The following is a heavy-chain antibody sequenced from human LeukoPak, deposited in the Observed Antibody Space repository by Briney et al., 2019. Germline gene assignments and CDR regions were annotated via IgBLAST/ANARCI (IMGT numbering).Heavy chain of an antibody. CDR2: IYYSGST. J-gene: IGHJ5*02. Sequence: SETLSLTCAVYGGSFSGYYWSWIRQPPGKGLEWIGYIYYSGSTNYNPSLKSRVTISVDTSKNQFSLKLSSVTAADTAVYYCARDERRRFDPWGQGTLVTVSS. CDR3: ARDERRRFDP. CDR1: GGSFSGYY. V-gene: IGHV4-59*01.